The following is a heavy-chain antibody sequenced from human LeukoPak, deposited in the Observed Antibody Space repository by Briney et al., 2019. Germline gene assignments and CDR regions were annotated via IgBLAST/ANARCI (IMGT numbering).Heavy chain of an antibody. Sequence: SSETLSLTCTVSGGSISSYYWSWIRQPPGKGLEWIGYIYDSGSTNYNPSLKSRVTISVDTSKNQFSLKVSSVTAADTAVYYCASLTTADAFDIWGQGTMVTVSS. J-gene: IGHJ3*02. D-gene: IGHD3-22*01. CDR1: GGSISSYY. CDR2: IYDSGST. CDR3: ASLTTADAFDI. V-gene: IGHV4-59*01.